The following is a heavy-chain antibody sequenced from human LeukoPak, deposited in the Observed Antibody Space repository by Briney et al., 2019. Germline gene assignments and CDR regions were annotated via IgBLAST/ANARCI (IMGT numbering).Heavy chain of an antibody. D-gene: IGHD2-21*01. Sequence: RTSETLSLTCAVYSGSLSGYFWSWIRQPPGKGLEWIGEINHSGSTNYNPSLKSRVTISVDTSKNQFSLKLSSVTAADTAVYYCARGMAFVDWGQGTLVTVSS. CDR3: ARGMAFVD. CDR1: SGSLSGYF. CDR2: INHSGST. J-gene: IGHJ4*02. V-gene: IGHV4-34*01.